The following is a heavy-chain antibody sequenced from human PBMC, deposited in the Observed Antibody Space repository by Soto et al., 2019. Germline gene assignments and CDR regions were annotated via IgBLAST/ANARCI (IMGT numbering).Heavy chain of an antibody. CDR1: GGSVSSGSYY. J-gene: IGHJ5*02. CDR2: IYYSGST. Sequence: SETLSLTCTVSGGSVSSGSYYWSWIRQPPGKGLEWIGYIYYSGSTNYNPSLKSRVTISVDTSKNQFSLKLSSVTAADTAVYYCARDRGTYYYGSGSYWFDPWGQGTLVTVSS. V-gene: IGHV4-61*01. CDR3: ARDRGTYYYGSGSYWFDP. D-gene: IGHD3-10*01.